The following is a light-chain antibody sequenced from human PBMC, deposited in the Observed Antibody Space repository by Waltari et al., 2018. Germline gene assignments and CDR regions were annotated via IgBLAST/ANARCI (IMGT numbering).Light chain of an antibody. J-gene: IGKJ2*01. CDR1: QTLLYTSNNKNY. CDR3: QQYFSSPYT. CDR2: WAS. V-gene: IGKV4-1*01. Sequence: DIVMTQSPDSLAVSLGERATINCKSSQTLLYTSNNKNYLTWYQQKSGQPPKVLIFWASTRESGVAERFNGSGSGTDFTLTINSLQPEDVAVYFCQQYFSSPYTFGQGTNL.